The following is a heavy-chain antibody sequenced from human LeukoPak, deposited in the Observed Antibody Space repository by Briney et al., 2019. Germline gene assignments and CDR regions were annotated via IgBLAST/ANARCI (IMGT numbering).Heavy chain of an antibody. J-gene: IGHJ6*02. V-gene: IGHV4-4*07. Sequence: PSETLSLTCTVSGGSISSYYWSWIRQPAGKGLEWIGRIYTSGSTNYNPSLKSRVTVSVDTSKNQFSLKLSSVTAADTAVYYCARDSNYPYYYYGMDVWGQGTTVTVSS. CDR3: ARDSNYPYYYYGMDV. D-gene: IGHD4-11*01. CDR1: GGSISSYY. CDR2: IYTSGST.